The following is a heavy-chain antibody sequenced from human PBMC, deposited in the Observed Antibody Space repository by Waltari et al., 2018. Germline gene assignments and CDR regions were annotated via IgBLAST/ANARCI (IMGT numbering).Heavy chain of an antibody. Sequence: QVQLQQWGAGLLKPSETLSLTCAVYGGSFSGYYWSWIRQPPGKGLEWIGEINHSGSTNYNPSLKSRVTISVDTSKNQFSLKLSSVTAADTAVYYCARWDPPSGGSYYYYYGMDVWGQGTTVTVSS. J-gene: IGHJ6*02. CDR1: GGSFSGYY. D-gene: IGHD1-26*01. CDR3: ARWDPPSGGSYYYYYGMDV. CDR2: INHSGST. V-gene: IGHV4-34*01.